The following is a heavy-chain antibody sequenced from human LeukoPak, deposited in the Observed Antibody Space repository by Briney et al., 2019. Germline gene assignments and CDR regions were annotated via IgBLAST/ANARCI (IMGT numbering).Heavy chain of an antibody. J-gene: IGHJ6*02. D-gene: IGHD7-27*01. CDR1: GGTFSSYA. CDR3: ARGLGIRRRYGMDV. V-gene: IGHV1-69*13. CDR2: IIPIFGTA. Sequence: AASVKVSCKASGGTFSSYAISWVRQAPGQGLEWMGGIIPIFGTANYAQKFQGRVTITADESTSTAYMEPSSLRSEDTAVYYCARGLGIRRRYGMDVRGQGTTVTVSS.